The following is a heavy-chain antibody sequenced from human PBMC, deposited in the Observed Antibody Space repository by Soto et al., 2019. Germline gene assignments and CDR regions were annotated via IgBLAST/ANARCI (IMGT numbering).Heavy chain of an antibody. Sequence: QVQLQQSGPGLVEPSQTLSLTCAVSGGSISSEYFHWTWIRQSPGKGLEWIGYIHYTGSIMYNPSFKPRLTMAVDTTKNQFSLQLTSVTAADTAVYFCAREDDGGDRDYYGLDVWGQGTTVTVSS. CDR1: GGSISSEYFH. V-gene: IGHV4-30-4*08. CDR2: IHYTGSI. D-gene: IGHD2-21*02. J-gene: IGHJ6*02. CDR3: AREDDGGDRDYYGLDV.